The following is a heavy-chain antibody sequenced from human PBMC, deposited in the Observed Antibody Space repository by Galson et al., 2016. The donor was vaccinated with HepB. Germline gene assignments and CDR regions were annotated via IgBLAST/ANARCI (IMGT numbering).Heavy chain of an antibody. J-gene: IGHJ4*02. D-gene: IGHD3-10*01. CDR1: GFTFGSYS. CDR2: MSGSSAYI. V-gene: IGHV3-21*01. CDR3: ARDRRSATMVLTDFDY. Sequence: SLRLSCAASGFTFGSYSMSWVRQAPGKGLEWVSYMSGSSAYIYYADSVKGRFTISRDNAKNSLYLQMNSLRAEDTAVYYCARDRRSATMVLTDFDYWGQGTLVTVSS.